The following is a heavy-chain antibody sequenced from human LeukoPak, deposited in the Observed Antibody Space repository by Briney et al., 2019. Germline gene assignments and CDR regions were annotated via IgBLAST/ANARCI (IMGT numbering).Heavy chain of an antibody. CDR1: GGSISSYY. D-gene: IGHD2-2*01. CDR2: IYYSGST. CDR3: ARGPPAVGVTAHQQNAFDI. J-gene: IGHJ3*02. V-gene: IGHV4-59*12. Sequence: SETLSLTCTVSGGSISSYYWSWIRQPPGKGLEWIGYIYYSGSTNYNPSLKSRVTISVDTSKNQFSLKLSSVTAADTAVYYCARGPPAVGVTAHQQNAFDIWGQGTMVTVSS.